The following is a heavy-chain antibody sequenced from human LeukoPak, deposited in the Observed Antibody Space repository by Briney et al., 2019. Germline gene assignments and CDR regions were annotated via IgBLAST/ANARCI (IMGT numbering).Heavy chain of an antibody. CDR2: ISSSSSYI. CDR3: ASDVDIVASGYFDY. J-gene: IGHJ4*02. V-gene: IGHV3-21*01. Sequence: PGGSLRLSCAASGFTFSNYAMSWVRQAPGKGLEWVSSISSSSSYIYYADSVKGRFTISRDNAKNSLYLQMNSLRAEDTAVYYCASDVDIVASGYFDYWGQGTLVTVSS. CDR1: GFTFSNYA. D-gene: IGHD5-12*01.